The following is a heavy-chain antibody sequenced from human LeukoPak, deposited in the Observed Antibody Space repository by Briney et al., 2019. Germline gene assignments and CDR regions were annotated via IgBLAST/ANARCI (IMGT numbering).Heavy chain of an antibody. V-gene: IGHV4-59*01. D-gene: IGHD6-19*01. J-gene: IGHJ4*02. CDR3: ARGMIAVAGIFDY. CDR2: IHYSGTT. Sequence: SETLSLTCTVSGGSISSYYWSWIRQPPGKGLEWIGYIHYSGTTDYNPSLKSRVTISVDTSKNQFSLKLSSVTAADTAVYYCARGMIAVAGIFDYWGQGTLVTVSS. CDR1: GGSISSYY.